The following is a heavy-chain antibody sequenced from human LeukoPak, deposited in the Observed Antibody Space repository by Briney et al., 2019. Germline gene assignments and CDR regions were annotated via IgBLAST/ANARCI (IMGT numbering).Heavy chain of an antibody. J-gene: IGHJ4*02. Sequence: PGGSLRLSCAASGFTFSSYWMHWVRQAPGKGLVWVSRINSDGSTTNYADYVKGRFTISRDNAKNSLYLQMNSLRAEDTAVYYCASTVTAPFDYWGQGTLVTVSS. CDR1: GFTFSSYW. CDR3: ASTVTAPFDY. V-gene: IGHV3-74*01. CDR2: INSDGSTT. D-gene: IGHD4-17*01.